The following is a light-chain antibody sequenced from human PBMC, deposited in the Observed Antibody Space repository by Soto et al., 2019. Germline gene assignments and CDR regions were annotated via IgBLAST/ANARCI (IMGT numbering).Light chain of an antibody. J-gene: IGKJ4*01. CDR1: QDISKW. CDR3: QQYNSYPT. CDR2: AAS. Sequence: DIQMTQSPSSLSASVGDRVTITCRASQDISKWLAWYQQRPGKAPKSLIYAASSLQGGVPSRFSGSGSGTDFSLTIDNLQPEDSATYYCQQYNSYPTFGGGTKVEIK. V-gene: IGKV1D-16*01.